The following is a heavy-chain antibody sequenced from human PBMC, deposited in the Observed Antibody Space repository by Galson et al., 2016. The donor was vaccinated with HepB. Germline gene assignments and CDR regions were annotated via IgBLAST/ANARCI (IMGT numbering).Heavy chain of an antibody. J-gene: IGHJ5*02. D-gene: IGHD3-10*01. CDR3: ARLVSPGGYFYGSGSWVNWFVP. V-gene: IGHV4-34*01. CDR2: IYHSGST. CDR1: GGSFSGYY. Sequence: SETLSLTCVVYGGSFSGYYWSWIRQSPGKGLEWIGEIYHSGSTNYNPSLKSRVTITVDKSKNQFSLKLSSVPAADTAVDYCARLVSPGGYFYGSGSWVNWFVPWGQGTLVTVSS.